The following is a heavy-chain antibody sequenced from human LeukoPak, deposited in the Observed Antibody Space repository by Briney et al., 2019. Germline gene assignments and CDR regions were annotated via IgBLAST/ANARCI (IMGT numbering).Heavy chain of an antibody. CDR1: GFTFSSYA. D-gene: IGHD2-8*01. CDR2: ISGSGGST. J-gene: IGHJ4*02. V-gene: IGHV3-23*01. Sequence: PGGSLRLSCAASGFTFSSYAMSWVRQAPGKGLEWASAISGSGGSTYYTDSVKGRFTISRDNSKNTLYLQMNSLRAEDTAVYYCAKGGVWYRYFDFWGQGTLVTVSS. CDR3: AKGGVWYRYFDF.